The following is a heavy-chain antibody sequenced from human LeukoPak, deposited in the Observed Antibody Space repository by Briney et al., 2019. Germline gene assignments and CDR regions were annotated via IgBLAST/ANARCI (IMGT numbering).Heavy chain of an antibody. Sequence: PSETLSLTCAVYGGSFSGYYWSWIRQPPGKGLEWIGEINHSGSTHYNPSLKSRVTISVDTSKNQFSLTLSSVTAADTAVYHCARWTLRVGVSRADAFDIWRQGAMVTVCS. V-gene: IGHV4-34*01. CDR3: ARWTLRVGVSRADAFDI. CDR1: GGSFSGYY. CDR2: INHSGST. J-gene: IGHJ3*02. D-gene: IGHD1-26*01.